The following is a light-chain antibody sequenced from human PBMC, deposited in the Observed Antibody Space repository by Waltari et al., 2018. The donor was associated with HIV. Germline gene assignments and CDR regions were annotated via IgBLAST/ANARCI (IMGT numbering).Light chain of an antibody. CDR1: SSNIGRND. Sequence: QSVLTQPPSASGTPGQTVTISCSGSSSNIGRNDIFWYQQLPGAAPKLLMYKNDQRPSGVPDRFSGSKSGTSASLAISGLRSEDEADYTCATWDDSLSGVVFGGGTKLNVL. CDR2: KND. CDR3: ATWDDSLSGVV. J-gene: IGLJ3*02. V-gene: IGLV1-47*01.